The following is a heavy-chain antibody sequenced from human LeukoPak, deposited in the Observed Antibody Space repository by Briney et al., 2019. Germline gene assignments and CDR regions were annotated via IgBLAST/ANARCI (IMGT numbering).Heavy chain of an antibody. Sequence: ASVKVSCKAFGYTFTVYYMYWARQAPGRGLEWMGQINPNSGDTDYAQNFQGRVTMTRDTSISTAYMELTNLRSDDTAVYYCARGYCSGGTCYLVENWFDPWGQGTLVTVSS. CDR1: GYTFTVYY. D-gene: IGHD2-15*01. J-gene: IGHJ5*02. V-gene: IGHV1-2*06. CDR2: INPNSGDT. CDR3: ARGYCSGGTCYLVENWFDP.